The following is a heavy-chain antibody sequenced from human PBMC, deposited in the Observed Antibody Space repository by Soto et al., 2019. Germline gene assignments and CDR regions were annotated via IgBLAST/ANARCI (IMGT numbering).Heavy chain of an antibody. V-gene: IGHV3-30*18. CDR1: GFTFSSYG. D-gene: IGHD3-22*01. J-gene: IGHJ3*02. CDR3: AKVGHYYDSSGYYLGAFDI. Sequence: RLSCAASGFTFSSYGMHWVRQAPGKGLEWVAVISYDGSNKYYADSVKGRFTISRDNSKNTLYLQMNSLRAEDTAVYYCAKVGHYYDSSGYYLGAFDIWGQGTMVTVSS. CDR2: ISYDGSNK.